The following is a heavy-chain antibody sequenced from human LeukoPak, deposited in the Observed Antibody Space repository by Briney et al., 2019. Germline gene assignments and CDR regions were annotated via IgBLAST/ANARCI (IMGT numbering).Heavy chain of an antibody. CDR2: INPNSGNT. Sequence: ASVKVSCKASGYTFTGYYMHWVRQAPGQGLEWMGFINPNSGNTNYAQKFQGRVTMTSDTSISTAYMELSSLTSDDTAVYYCAREMRPATTTLVANWGQGTLVTVSS. D-gene: IGHD1-1*01. CDR3: AREMRPATTTLVAN. V-gene: IGHV1-2*02. J-gene: IGHJ4*02. CDR1: GYTFTGYY.